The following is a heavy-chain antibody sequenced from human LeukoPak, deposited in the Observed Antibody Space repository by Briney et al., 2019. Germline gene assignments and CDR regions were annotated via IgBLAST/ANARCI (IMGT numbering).Heavy chain of an antibody. CDR3: ARGSGWYQENWFDP. D-gene: IGHD6-19*01. CDR2: IYYSGST. Sequence: SETLSLTCTVSGGSLSSGDYYWSWIRQPPGKGLEWIGYIYYSGSTNYNPSLKSRVTISVDTSKNQFSLKLSSVTAADTAVYYCARGSGWYQENWFDPWGQGTLVTVSS. V-gene: IGHV4-61*08. J-gene: IGHJ5*02. CDR1: GGSLSSGDYY.